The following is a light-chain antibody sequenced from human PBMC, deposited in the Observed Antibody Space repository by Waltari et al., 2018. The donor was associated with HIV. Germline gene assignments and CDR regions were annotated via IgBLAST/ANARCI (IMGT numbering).Light chain of an antibody. J-gene: IGKJ1*01. CDR1: QSVSSN. CDR3: QQYNNWPPRT. CDR2: GAS. Sequence: GERATVSCRASQSVSSNLAWYQQKPGQALRLLIYGASTRATGIPARFSGSGSGTEFTLTIISLQSEDFAVYYCQQYNNWPPRTFGQGTKVEIK. V-gene: IGKV3-15*01.